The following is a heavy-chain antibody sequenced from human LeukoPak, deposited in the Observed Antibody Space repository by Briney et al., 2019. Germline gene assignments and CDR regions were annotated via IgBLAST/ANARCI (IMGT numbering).Heavy chain of an antibody. CDR3: AKDAGTGWYSDLDY. CDR1: GFTFSNYA. CDR2: LSGSSRGT. D-gene: IGHD6-19*01. J-gene: IGHJ4*02. Sequence: GGSLRLSCAASGFTFSNYAMTWVRQAPGKGLEWVSSLSGSSRGTYYADSVKGRFTVSRDNPKNTLYLQMNSLTAEDTALYYCAKDAGTGWYSDLDYWGQGTLVTVS. V-gene: IGHV3-23*01.